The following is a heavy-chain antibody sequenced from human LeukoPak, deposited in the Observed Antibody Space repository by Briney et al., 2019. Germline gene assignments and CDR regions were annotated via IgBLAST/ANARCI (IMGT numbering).Heavy chain of an antibody. CDR1: GYTFSVNR. V-gene: IGHV1-18*01. CDR2: ISAYNGNT. D-gene: IGHD7-27*01. Sequence: ASVRDSCEEPGYTFSVNRISSVPQAPGQGLEWMGWISAYNGNTNYAQKLQGRVTMTTDTSTSTAYMQLRSLRSDDTAEYYCASRALGPHFGYMDFWDQGTPVTVSS. J-gene: IGHJ4*02. CDR3: ASRALGPHFGYMDF.